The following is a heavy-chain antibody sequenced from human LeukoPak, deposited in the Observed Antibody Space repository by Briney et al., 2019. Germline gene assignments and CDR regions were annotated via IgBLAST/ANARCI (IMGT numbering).Heavy chain of an antibody. V-gene: IGHV3-43*02. Sequence: GGSLRLSCAASGFTFDDYAMHWVRQAPGKGPEWVSLISRDGGSTYYADSVKGRFTISRDNSKNSLYLQMNSLRTEDTALYYCAKDMYGSGSYSTYWGQGTLVTVSS. D-gene: IGHD3-10*01. J-gene: IGHJ4*02. CDR3: AKDMYGSGSYSTY. CDR2: ISRDGGST. CDR1: GFTFDDYA.